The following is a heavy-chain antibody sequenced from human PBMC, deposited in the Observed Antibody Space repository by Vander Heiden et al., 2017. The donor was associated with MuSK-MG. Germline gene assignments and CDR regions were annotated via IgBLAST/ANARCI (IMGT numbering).Heavy chain of an antibody. CDR3: ARDLNAGVVTASTDY. Sequence: QVQLVQSGAEVKKPGASVKVSCKASGYTFTGYYMHWVRQAPGQGLEWMGWINPNSGGTNYAQKFQGRVTMTRDTSISTAYMELSRLRSEDTAVYYCARDLNAGVVTASTDYWGQGTLVTVSS. J-gene: IGHJ4*02. V-gene: IGHV1-2*02. CDR2: INPNSGGT. CDR1: GYTFTGYY. D-gene: IGHD2-21*02.